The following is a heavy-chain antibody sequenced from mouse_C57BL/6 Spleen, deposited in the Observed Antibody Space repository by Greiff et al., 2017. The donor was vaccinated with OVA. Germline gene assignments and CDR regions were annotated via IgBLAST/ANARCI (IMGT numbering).Heavy chain of an antibody. J-gene: IGHJ4*01. Sequence: VQLKQSGAELVRPGASVTLSCKASGYTFTDYEMHWVKQTPVHGLEWIGAIDPETGGTAYNQKFKGKAILTADKSSSTAYMELRSLTSEDSAVYYCTRSTVVGDYYAMDYWGQGTSVTVSS. CDR1: GYTFTDYE. CDR3: TRSTVVGDYYAMDY. D-gene: IGHD1-1*01. V-gene: IGHV1-15*01. CDR2: IDPETGGT.